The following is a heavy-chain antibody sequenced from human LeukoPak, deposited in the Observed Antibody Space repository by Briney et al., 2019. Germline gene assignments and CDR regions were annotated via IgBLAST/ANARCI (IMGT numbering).Heavy chain of an antibody. CDR1: GYTFTGYY. CDR2: INPKSGDT. V-gene: IGHV1-2*02. J-gene: IGHJ4*02. CDR3: VXXXXXXXXLIRSVFDY. Sequence: ASVKVSRKTSGYTFTGYYLHWVRQAPGQGLEWTGWINPKSGDTNCAQQFQGRVTMTRDTSISTAYMELSRLTSDDTAVYYCVXXXXXXXXLIRSVFDYWGQGTLVTVSS. D-gene: IGHD3-10*01.